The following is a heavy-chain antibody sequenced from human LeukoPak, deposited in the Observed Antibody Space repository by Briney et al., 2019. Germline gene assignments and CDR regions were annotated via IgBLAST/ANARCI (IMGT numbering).Heavy chain of an antibody. J-gene: IGHJ4*02. V-gene: IGHV3-23*01. Sequence: GGSLRLSCAASGFTFSSYALSWVRQAPGKGLDWVSAISGSGISTYYADSVKGRFTISRDNSKNTPYLQMNSLRAEDTAVYYCAKRPGYSGDSGYYFDYWGQGTLVTVSS. D-gene: IGHD5-12*01. CDR2: ISGSGIST. CDR3: AKRPGYSGDSGYYFDY. CDR1: GFTFSSYA.